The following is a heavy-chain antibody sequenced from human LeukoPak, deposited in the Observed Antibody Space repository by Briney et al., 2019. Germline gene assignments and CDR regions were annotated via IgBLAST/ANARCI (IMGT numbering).Heavy chain of an antibody. D-gene: IGHD2-21*02. Sequence: GGSLRLSCAASGFSFSSYWMHWVRQAPGKGLVWVSRINSDGSSTNYADSVKGRFTISRDNAKNTQYLQMSSLRAEDTAVYYCTTDRHIVVLTGYLDAFDIWGQGTMVTVSS. CDR1: GFSFSSYW. CDR3: TTDRHIVVLTGYLDAFDI. CDR2: INSDGSST. J-gene: IGHJ3*02. V-gene: IGHV3-74*01.